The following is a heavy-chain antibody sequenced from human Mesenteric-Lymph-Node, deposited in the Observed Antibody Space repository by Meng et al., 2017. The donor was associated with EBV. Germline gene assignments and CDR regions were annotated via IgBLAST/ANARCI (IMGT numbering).Heavy chain of an antibody. J-gene: IGHJ5*02. CDR2: IYYSGNT. V-gene: IGHV4-61*01. CDR3: ARDQSGLSGFDP. D-gene: IGHD3-3*01. Sequence: QVQLPESGPGLGKPSETLSLTCNFSGGSVSSGSYYWNWIRQPPGKGLEWIGYIYYSGNTNYNPSLKSRVTISVDTSKNQFSLRLSSVTAADTAVYYCARDQSGLSGFDPWGQGTLVTVSS. CDR1: GGSVSSGSYY.